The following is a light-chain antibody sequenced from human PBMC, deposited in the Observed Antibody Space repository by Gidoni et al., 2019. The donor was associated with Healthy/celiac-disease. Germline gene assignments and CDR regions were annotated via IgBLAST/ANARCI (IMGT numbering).Light chain of an antibody. CDR3: QQYNNWPPMYT. CDR1: QSVSSN. V-gene: IGKV3-15*01. Sequence: EIAMTQTPATLSVSPGERATLSGRASQSVSSNLAWYQQKPGQAPRLLIYGASTRAPGIPARVSGSGSGTEFTLTISSLQSEDFAVYFCQQYNNWPPMYTFXQXTKLEIK. J-gene: IGKJ2*01. CDR2: GAS.